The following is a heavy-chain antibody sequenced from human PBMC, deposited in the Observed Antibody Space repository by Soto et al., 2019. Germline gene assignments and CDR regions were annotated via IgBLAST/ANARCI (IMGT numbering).Heavy chain of an antibody. CDR1: GFALSPYW. Sequence: GESLRLSCEASGFALSPYWMSWVRQAPGKGLEWVASINQYGSVKHYVDSVRGRFTISRDNAKNSLFLQMNSLSAGDTAVYYCTRLTEAVTTFVYWGQGTPVTVSS. J-gene: IGHJ4*02. D-gene: IGHD1-1*01. CDR3: TRLTEAVTTFVY. CDR2: INQYGSVK. V-gene: IGHV3-7*03.